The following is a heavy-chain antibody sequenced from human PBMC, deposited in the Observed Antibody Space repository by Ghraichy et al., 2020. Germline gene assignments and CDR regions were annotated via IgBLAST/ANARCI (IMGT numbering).Heavy chain of an antibody. CDR2: IYYSGST. Sequence: SETLSLTCTVSGDSIFSQSYYWSWIRQHPDKGLEWIGYIYYSGSTFFNPSLKSRASISVDTSKNQFSLHLKSVTAADTAVYYCTRGKSVATSLAASWGLGTVVTVSS. D-gene: IGHD5-12*01. V-gene: IGHV4-31*03. CDR3: TRGKSVATSLAAS. J-gene: IGHJ5*02. CDR1: GDSIFSQSYY.